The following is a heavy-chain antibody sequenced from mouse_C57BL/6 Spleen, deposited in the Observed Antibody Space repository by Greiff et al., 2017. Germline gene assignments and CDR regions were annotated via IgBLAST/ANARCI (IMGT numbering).Heavy chain of an antibody. CDR1: GFTFSDYY. D-gene: IGHD2-5*01. Sequence: EVMLVESGGGLVQPGGSLKLSCAASGFTFSDYYMYWVRQTPEKRLEWVAYISNGGGSTYYPDTVKGRSTISRDNAKNTLYLQMSRLKSEDTAMYYCARPYSNYEYFDVWGTGTTVTVSS. CDR2: ISNGGGST. V-gene: IGHV5-12*01. J-gene: IGHJ1*03. CDR3: ARPYSNYEYFDV.